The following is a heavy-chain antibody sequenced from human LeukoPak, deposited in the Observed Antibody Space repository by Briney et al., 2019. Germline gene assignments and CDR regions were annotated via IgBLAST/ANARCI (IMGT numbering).Heavy chain of an antibody. D-gene: IGHD3-3*01. CDR2: INPNSGGT. CDR3: AREDYEFWSGSSGHYMDV. CDR1: GHTFTGYY. V-gene: IGHV1-2*02. Sequence: ASVKVSCKASGHTFTGYYMHSVRQAPGQGLEWMGWINPNSGGTNYAQKFQGRVTMTRDTSISTAYMELSRLRSDDTAVYYCAREDYEFWSGSSGHYMDVWGKGTTVTVSS. J-gene: IGHJ6*03.